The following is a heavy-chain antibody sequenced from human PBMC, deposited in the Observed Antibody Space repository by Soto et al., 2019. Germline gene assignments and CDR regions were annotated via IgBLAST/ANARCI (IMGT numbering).Heavy chain of an antibody. Sequence: PSETLSLTCTVSGGSVSSGSYYWSWIRQPPGKGLEWIGYIYYSGSTNYNPSLKSRVTISVDTSKNQFSLKLSSVTAADTAVYYCARDNGYGLGIPSWGDAFDIWGQGTMVTVSS. CDR3: ARDNGYGLGIPSWGDAFDI. J-gene: IGHJ3*02. D-gene: IGHD3-10*01. V-gene: IGHV4-61*01. CDR1: GGSVSSGSYY. CDR2: IYYSGST.